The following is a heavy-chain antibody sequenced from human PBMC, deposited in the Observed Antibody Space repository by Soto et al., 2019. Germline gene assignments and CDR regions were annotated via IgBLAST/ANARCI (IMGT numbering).Heavy chain of an antibody. J-gene: IGHJ4*02. V-gene: IGHV4-38-2*02. Sequence: PSETLSLTCAVSGYSISSGYYWGWIRQPPGKGLEWIGSIYHSGGTYYNPSLKSRVTISVDTSKNQFSLKLSSVTAADTAVYYCARDTTARNRDYDSSGYLFDYWGQGTLVTVSS. D-gene: IGHD3-22*01. CDR1: GYSISSGYY. CDR2: IYHSGGT. CDR3: ARDTTARNRDYDSSGYLFDY.